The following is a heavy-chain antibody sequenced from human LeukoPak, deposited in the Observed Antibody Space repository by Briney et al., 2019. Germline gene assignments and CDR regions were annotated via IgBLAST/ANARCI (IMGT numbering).Heavy chain of an antibody. CDR3: ARVPIVVVPAAIDNYYYYYMDV. CDR1: GGSISSSSYY. D-gene: IGHD2-2*02. J-gene: IGHJ6*03. CDR2: IYYSGST. Sequence: SETLSLTCTVSGGSISSSSYYWGWIRQPPGKGLEWIGSIYYSGSTYYNPSLKSRVTISVDTSKNQFSLKLSSVTAADTAVYYCARVPIVVVPAAIDNYYYYYMDVWGKGTTVIVSS. V-gene: IGHV4-39*07.